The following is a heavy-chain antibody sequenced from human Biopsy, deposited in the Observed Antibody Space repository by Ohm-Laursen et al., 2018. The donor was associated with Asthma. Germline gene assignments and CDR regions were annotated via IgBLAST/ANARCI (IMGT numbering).Heavy chain of an antibody. CDR1: GDAMSTSGSY. J-gene: IGHJ2*01. CDR3: ARAVSSSSYWYFDL. V-gene: IGHV4-39*02. D-gene: IGHD6-6*01. Sequence: PSQTLSLTCIVSGDAMSTSGSYWGWIRQSPRKGLEWIGSIYYSGRTYYNPSLESRVTISADTSKNHFSLKVTSVTAADTAVYYCARAVSSSSYWYFDLWGRGDLVTVSS. CDR2: IYYSGRT.